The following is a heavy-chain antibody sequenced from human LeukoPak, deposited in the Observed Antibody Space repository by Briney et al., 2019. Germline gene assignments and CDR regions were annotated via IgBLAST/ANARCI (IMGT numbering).Heavy chain of an antibody. D-gene: IGHD1-7*01. J-gene: IGHJ4*02. CDR2: IYYDATNK. V-gene: IGHV3-30*02. CDR1: GFTFSSYG. CDR3: SKDKNWNYPYYFDY. Sequence: PGGSLRLSCAASGFTFSSYGMRWVRQAPGKGLEWVACIYYDATNKDYADSVKGRFTISRDNSKNTLYLQMNSLRPEDTALYYCSKDKNWNYPYYFDYWGQGTLVTVSS.